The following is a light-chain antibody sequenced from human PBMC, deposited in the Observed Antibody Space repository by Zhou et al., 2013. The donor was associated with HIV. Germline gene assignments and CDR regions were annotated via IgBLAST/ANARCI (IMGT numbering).Light chain of an antibody. CDR2: AAS. CDR3: QQSYDTPYT. CDR1: QSISSW. J-gene: IGKJ2*01. V-gene: IGKV1-39*01. Sequence: DIQMTQSPSTLSASVGDRVTITCRASQSISSWLAWYQQKPGKAPNLLIYAASSLQSGVPSRFSGSGSGTDFTLTISSLQPEDFTTYYCQQSYDTPYTFGQGTKLEIK.